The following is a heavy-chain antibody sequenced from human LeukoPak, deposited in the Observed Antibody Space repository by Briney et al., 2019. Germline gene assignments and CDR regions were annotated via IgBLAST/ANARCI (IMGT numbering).Heavy chain of an antibody. V-gene: IGHV1-46*01. Sequence: GASVKVSCKASGYTFSSYYVHWVRQAPGQGLEWMGMIIPSDGFTSYAQKFQGRVTMTRDMSTSTVYMELSSLRSDDTAVYYCAREAGRNLQLWLGYWGQGTLVTVSS. CDR3: AREAGRNLQLWLGY. J-gene: IGHJ4*02. CDR2: IIPSDGFT. CDR1: GYTFSSYY. D-gene: IGHD5-18*01.